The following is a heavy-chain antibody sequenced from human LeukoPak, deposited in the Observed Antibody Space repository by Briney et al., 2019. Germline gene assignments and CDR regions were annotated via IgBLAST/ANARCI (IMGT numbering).Heavy chain of an antibody. Sequence: ASVKVSCKASGYTFTSYAMHWVRQAPGQRLEWMGWINAGNGNTKYSQKFQGRVTITRDTSASTAYMELSSLRSEDTAVYYCARDLGSGYYAGSDYWGQGTLVTVSS. CDR2: INAGNGNT. D-gene: IGHD3-22*01. CDR3: ARDLGSGYYAGSDY. CDR1: GYTFTSYA. V-gene: IGHV1-3*01. J-gene: IGHJ4*02.